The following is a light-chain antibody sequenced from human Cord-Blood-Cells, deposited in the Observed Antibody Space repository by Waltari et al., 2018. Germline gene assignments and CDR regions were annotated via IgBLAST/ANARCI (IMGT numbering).Light chain of an antibody. Sequence: SYELTQPPSVSVSPGQTARITCSGDALPKQYAYWYQQKPGQDPVLVNYKDSERPSGIPERFSGYSSGTTVTLTISGVQAEDEADYYCQSADSSGTYWVFGGGTKLTVL. CDR1: ALPKQY. CDR3: QSADSSGTYWV. CDR2: KDS. J-gene: IGLJ3*02. V-gene: IGLV3-25*03.